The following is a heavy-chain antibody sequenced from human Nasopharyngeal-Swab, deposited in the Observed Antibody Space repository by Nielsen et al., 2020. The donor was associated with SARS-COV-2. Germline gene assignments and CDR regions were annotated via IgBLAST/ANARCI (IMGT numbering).Heavy chain of an antibody. D-gene: IGHD3-3*01. CDR3: ARVEETIFGGEYFDL. J-gene: IGHJ2*01. Sequence: GGSLRLSCAASGFTFSSNGMHWVRQAPGKGLEWVAVIWYDGSNKYYADSVKGRFTISRDNSKNTLYLQMTSLRAEDTAVYYCARVEETIFGGEYFDLWGRGTLVTVSS. CDR2: IWYDGSNK. CDR1: GFTFSSNG. V-gene: IGHV3-33*01.